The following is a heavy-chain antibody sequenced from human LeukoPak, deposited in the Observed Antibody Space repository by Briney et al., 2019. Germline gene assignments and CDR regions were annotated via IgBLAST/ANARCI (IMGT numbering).Heavy chain of an antibody. Sequence: ASVKVSCKASGGTFSSYAISWVRQAPGQGLEWMGGIIPIFGTANYAQEFQGRVTFTRDTSASTVYMELSSLRSEDMAIYYCARGYSNGWYHDYWGQGTPVIVSS. V-gene: IGHV1-69*05. CDR2: IIPIFGTA. CDR3: ARGYSNGWYHDY. CDR1: GGTFSSYA. D-gene: IGHD6-19*01. J-gene: IGHJ4*02.